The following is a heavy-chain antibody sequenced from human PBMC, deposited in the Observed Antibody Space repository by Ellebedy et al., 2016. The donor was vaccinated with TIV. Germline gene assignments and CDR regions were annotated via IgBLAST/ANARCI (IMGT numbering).Heavy chain of an antibody. CDR3: ARRASYGDYAVQVNPWFDP. CDR1: GFNFRSYW. Sequence: GESLKISCAASGFNFRSYWMTWVRQAPGKGLEWVAKIRQEGDEIYYVESVKGRFTISSDNAKNSLFLQMNSLRVEDTAVYYGARRASYGDYAVQVNPWFDPWGQGTLVTVSS. CDR2: IRQEGDEI. V-gene: IGHV3-7*01. D-gene: IGHD4-17*01. J-gene: IGHJ5*02.